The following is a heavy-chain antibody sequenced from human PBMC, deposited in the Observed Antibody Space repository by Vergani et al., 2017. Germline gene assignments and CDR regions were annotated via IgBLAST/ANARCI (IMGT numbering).Heavy chain of an antibody. V-gene: IGHV1-18*04. CDR2: ISAYNGNT. J-gene: IGHJ6*02. Sequence: QVQLVQSGAEVKKPGASVKVSCKASGYTFTSYGISWVRQAPGQGLEWMGWISAYNGNTKYAQKLQGRVTMTTGAATSTAYMELRSLRSDDTAVDYCASPGPYSRVLGYYYGMDVWGQGTTVTVSS. CDR1: GYTFTSYG. D-gene: IGHD6-13*01. CDR3: ASPGPYSRVLGYYYGMDV.